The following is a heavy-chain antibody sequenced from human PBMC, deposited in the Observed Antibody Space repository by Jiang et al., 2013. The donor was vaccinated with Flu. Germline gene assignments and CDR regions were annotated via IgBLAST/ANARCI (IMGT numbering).Heavy chain of an antibody. J-gene: IGHJ4*02. V-gene: IGHV1-3*01. D-gene: IGHD3-22*01. Sequence: SVKVSCKASGFAFTTYTLHWVRQAPGHSLEWMGWINPDSGYTKFSQNFQGRVTISRDTSATTAYMELSSLKSEDTAMYYCARGRDSSGFYSFDYWGQGSLVTVSS. CDR3: ARGRDSSGFYSFDY. CDR2: INPDSGYT. CDR1: GFAFTTYT.